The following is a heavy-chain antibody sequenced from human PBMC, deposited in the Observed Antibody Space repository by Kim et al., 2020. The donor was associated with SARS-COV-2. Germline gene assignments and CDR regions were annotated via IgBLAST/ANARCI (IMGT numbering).Heavy chain of an antibody. CDR1: GGSISSYY. Sequence: SETLSLTCTVSGGSISSYYWSWIRQPPGKGLEWIGYIYYSGSTNYNPSLKSRVTISVDTSKNQFSLKLSSVTAADTAVYYCARGGERAWGWSDTVNWFDPWGQGTLVTVSS. J-gene: IGHJ5*02. CDR3: ARGGERAWGWSDTVNWFDP. CDR2: IYYSGST. V-gene: IGHV4-59*13. D-gene: IGHD3-16*01.